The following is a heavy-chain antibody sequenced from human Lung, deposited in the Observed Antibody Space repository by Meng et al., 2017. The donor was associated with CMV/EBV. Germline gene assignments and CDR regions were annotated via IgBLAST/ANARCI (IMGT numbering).Heavy chain of an antibody. CDR1: GGSISSGDYY. J-gene: IGHJ5*02. D-gene: IGHD2-2*01. V-gene: IGHV4-31*03. CDR3: ARDPGGYCRNTNCPRWFDP. Sequence: LSCTVSGGSISSGDYYWSWIRQHPGKGLEWIGYIYYSGNTYYSPSLKSRVTVSVDTSKNQFSLKLSSVTAADTAVYYCARDPGGYCRNTNCPRWFDPWXQGTLVTVSS. CDR2: IYYSGNT.